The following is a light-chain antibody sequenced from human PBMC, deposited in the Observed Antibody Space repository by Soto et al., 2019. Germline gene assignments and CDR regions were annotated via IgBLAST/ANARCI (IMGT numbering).Light chain of an antibody. V-gene: IGKV3-15*01. CDR2: GAS. J-gene: IGKJ2*01. CDR3: QQYNTWPPYT. CDR1: QSVSSN. Sequence: EIVMTQSPANLSVSPGERATLSCRASQSVSSNLAWYQQKPGQGPRLLIYGASTRATGIPARFSGSGSGTEFTLTISSLQSEDFAVYYCQQYNTWPPYTFGQGTKVEIK.